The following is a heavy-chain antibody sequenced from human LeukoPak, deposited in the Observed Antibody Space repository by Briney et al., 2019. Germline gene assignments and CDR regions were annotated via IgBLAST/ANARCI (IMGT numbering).Heavy chain of an antibody. Sequence: ASVKVSCKASGGTFSSYAISWVRQAPGQGLEWMGGIIPIFGTANYAQKFQGRVTITADESTSTAYMELSSLRSEDTAVYCCASLNTPHYDILTGYTRYYYYGMDVWGQGTTVTVSS. CDR3: ASLNTPHYDILTGYTRYYYYGMDV. J-gene: IGHJ6*02. CDR1: GGTFSSYA. CDR2: IIPIFGTA. D-gene: IGHD3-9*01. V-gene: IGHV1-69*13.